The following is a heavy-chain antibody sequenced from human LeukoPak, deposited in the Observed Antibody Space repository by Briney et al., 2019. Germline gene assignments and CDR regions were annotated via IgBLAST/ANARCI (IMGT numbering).Heavy chain of an antibody. CDR3: AKDPRELVVYYYYMDV. CDR1: GFTFGSYS. CDR2: ISGSGGST. D-gene: IGHD6-6*01. Sequence: GGSLRLSCAASGFTFGSYSMNWVRQAPGKGLEWVSAISGSGGSTYYADSVKGRFTISRDNSKSTLYLQMNSLRAEDTAVYYCAKDPRELVVYYYYMDVWGKGTTVTVSS. V-gene: IGHV3-23*01. J-gene: IGHJ6*03.